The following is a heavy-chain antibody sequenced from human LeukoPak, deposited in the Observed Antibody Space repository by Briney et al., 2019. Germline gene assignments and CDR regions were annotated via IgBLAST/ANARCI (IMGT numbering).Heavy chain of an antibody. V-gene: IGHV3-74*01. J-gene: IGHJ4*02. Sequence: GGSLRLSCAASGFTFSSYWMHWVRQAPGKGLVWVSRIHTDGSVTTYADSVRGRFTISRDNAKNTLYLQMNSLRAEDTAVYYCAKLALDLTNSYYFDYWGQGALVTVSS. CDR3: AKLALDLTNSYYFDY. CDR1: GFTFSSYW. D-gene: IGHD3-9*01. CDR2: IHTDGSVT.